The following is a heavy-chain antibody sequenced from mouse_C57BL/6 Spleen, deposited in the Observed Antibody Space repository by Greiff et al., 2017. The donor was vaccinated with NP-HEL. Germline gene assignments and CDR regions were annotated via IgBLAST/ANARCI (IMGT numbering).Heavy chain of an antibody. CDR1: GYTFTSYW. D-gene: IGHD3-2*02. CDR3: ARGGLTAQATGAY. J-gene: IGHJ3*01. V-gene: IGHV1-55*01. Sequence: QVQLQQPGAELVKPGASVKMSCKASGYTFTSYWITWVKQRPGQGLEWIGDIYPGSGSTNYNEKFKSKATLTVDTSSSTAYMQLSSLTSEDSAVYYCARGGLTAQATGAYWGQGTLVTVSA. CDR2: IYPGSGST.